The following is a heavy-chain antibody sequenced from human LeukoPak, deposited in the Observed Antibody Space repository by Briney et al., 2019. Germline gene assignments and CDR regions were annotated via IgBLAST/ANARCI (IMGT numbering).Heavy chain of an antibody. CDR2: IYGDDTT. Sequence: GGSLRLSCAASGFTFSSYAMSWVRQAPGKGLECVSIIYGDDTTYHADSVKGRFTISRDNSKNTLYLQMNSLRVEDTAVYYCARDLTRLSGGDWGQGSLVTVSS. CDR1: GFTFSSYA. V-gene: IGHV3-53*01. CDR3: ARDLTRLSGGD. D-gene: IGHD1-1*01. J-gene: IGHJ4*02.